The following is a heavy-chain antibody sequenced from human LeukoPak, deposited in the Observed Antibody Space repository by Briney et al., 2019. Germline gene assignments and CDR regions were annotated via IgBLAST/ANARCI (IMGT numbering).Heavy chain of an antibody. CDR2: TYYSGST. CDR3: ARYYGSVPNWFDP. V-gene: IGHV4-30-4*01. CDR1: GGSISSGDYY. D-gene: IGHD3-10*01. Sequence: EASETLSLTCTVSGGSISSGDYYWSWIRQPPGKGLEWIGYTYYSGSTYYNPSLKSRVTISVDTSKNQFSLKLSSVTAADTAVYYCARYYGSVPNWFDPWGQGTLVTVSS. J-gene: IGHJ5*02.